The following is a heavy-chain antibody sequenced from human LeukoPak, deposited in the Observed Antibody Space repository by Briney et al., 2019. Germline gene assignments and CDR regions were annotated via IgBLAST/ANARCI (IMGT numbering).Heavy chain of an antibody. CDR1: GFTFSSYA. Sequence: PGGSLRLSCAASGFTFSSYAMSWVRQAPGKGLEWVSAISGSGGSTYYADSVKGRSTISRDNSKNTLYLEMNSLRAEDTAVYYCAKDSSSYDWGYMDVWGKGTMVTISS. CDR3: AKDSSSYDWGYMDV. J-gene: IGHJ6*03. D-gene: IGHD3-22*01. V-gene: IGHV3-23*01. CDR2: ISGSGGST.